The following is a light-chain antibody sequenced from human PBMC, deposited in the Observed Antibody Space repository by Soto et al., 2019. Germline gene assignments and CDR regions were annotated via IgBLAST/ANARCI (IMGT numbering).Light chain of an antibody. Sequence: ETMMTQSPDTLSVSLGERATLSCRASQSLRSSLAWYQQKPGQAPRLLIYDASTRATGIPARFSGSGSGTDFTLTTSGLQSEEFAVYYCQQYNNWPQPFGQGTKVEIK. CDR1: QSLRSS. V-gene: IGKV3-15*01. CDR3: QQYNNWPQP. CDR2: DAS. J-gene: IGKJ1*01.